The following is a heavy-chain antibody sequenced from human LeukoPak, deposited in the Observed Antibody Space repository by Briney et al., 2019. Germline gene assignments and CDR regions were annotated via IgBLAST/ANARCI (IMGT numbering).Heavy chain of an antibody. D-gene: IGHD3-22*01. J-gene: IGHJ6*04. V-gene: IGHV3-13*01. CDR1: GFSFSSYD. Sequence: GGSLRLSCATSGFSFSSYDIHWLRQAAGRGLEWVSSITTPGDTNYAASVRGRFTISRENAKNSLFLQMNSLRPQDTAIYFCAIFVHYYDTTGYRKEGWDFWGTGTTVAVSP. CDR3: AIFVHYYDTTGYRKEGWDF. CDR2: ITTPGDT.